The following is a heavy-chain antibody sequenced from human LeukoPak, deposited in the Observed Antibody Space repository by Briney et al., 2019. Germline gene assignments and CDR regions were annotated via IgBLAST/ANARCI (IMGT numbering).Heavy chain of an antibody. CDR1: GGSFSGYY. Sequence: PSETLSLTCAVYGGSFSGYYWSWIRQPPGKGLEWIGEINHSGSTNYNPSLKSRVTISVDTSKNQFSLKLSSVTAADTAVYYCARGHGVVTYFDYWGQGTLVTVSS. J-gene: IGHJ4*02. CDR2: INHSGST. CDR3: ARGHGVVTYFDY. V-gene: IGHV4-34*01. D-gene: IGHD3-3*01.